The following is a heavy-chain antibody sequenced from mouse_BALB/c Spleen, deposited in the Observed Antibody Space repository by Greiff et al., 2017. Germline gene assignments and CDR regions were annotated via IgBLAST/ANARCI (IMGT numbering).Heavy chain of an antibody. CDR2: IDPSDSET. Sequence: QVQLQQSGPQLVRPGASVKISCKASGYSFTSYWMHWVKQRPGQGLEWIGMIDPSDSETRLNQKFKDKATLTVDKSSSTAYMQLSSPTSEDSAVYYCAEYGNGPWFAYWGQGTLVTVSA. J-gene: IGHJ3*01. V-gene: IGHV1-74*01. CDR3: AEYGNGPWFAY. D-gene: IGHD2-10*02. CDR1: GYSFTSYW.